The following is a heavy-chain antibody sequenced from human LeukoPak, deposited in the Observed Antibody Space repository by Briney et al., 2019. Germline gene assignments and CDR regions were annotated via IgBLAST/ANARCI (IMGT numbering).Heavy chain of an antibody. CDR1: GYTFTSYG. J-gene: IGHJ4*02. CDR2: ISAYNGNT. CDR3: ARGTGLLWFGESYFDY. D-gene: IGHD3-10*01. Sequence: ASVTVSYKASGYTFTSYGISWVRQAPGQGLEWMGWISAYNGNTNYAQKLQGRVTITTDTSTSTAYMELRSLRSDDTAVYYCARGTGLLWFGESYFDYWGQGTLVTVSS. V-gene: IGHV1-18*01.